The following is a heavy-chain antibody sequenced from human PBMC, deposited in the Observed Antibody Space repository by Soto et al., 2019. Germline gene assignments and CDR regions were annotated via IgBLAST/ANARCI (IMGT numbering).Heavy chain of an antibody. CDR1: GFTFSDYY. CDR2: TRNKANSYTT. D-gene: IGHD3-16*01. Sequence: EVQLVESGGGLVQPGGSLRLSCVASGFTFSDYYMDWVRQVPGKGLEWVGRTRNKANSYTTEYAASVRGRFSISRDDSKDSMYLQMYSLKTEDTAVYYCARDTGGSYDYWGQGALVTVSS. V-gene: IGHV3-72*01. CDR3: ARDTGGSYDY. J-gene: IGHJ4*02.